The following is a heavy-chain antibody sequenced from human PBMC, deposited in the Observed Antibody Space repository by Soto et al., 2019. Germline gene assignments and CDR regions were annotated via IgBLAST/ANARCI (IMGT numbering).Heavy chain of an antibody. D-gene: IGHD6-6*01. Sequence: LRLSCAASGFTFSSYGMHWVRQAPGKGLEWVAVISYDGSNKYYADSVKGRFTISRDNSKNTLYLQMNSLRAEDTAVYYCAKEAGYSSSSSYFDYWGQGTLVTVSS. CDR2: ISYDGSNK. CDR1: GFTFSSYG. CDR3: AKEAGYSSSSSYFDY. V-gene: IGHV3-30*18. J-gene: IGHJ4*02.